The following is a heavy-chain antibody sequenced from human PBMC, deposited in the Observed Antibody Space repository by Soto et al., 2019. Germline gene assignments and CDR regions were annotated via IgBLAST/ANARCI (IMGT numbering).Heavy chain of an antibody. CDR2: IYYSGST. Sequence: PSETLSLTCTVSGGSISSYYWSWIRQPPGKGLEWIGYIYYSGSTNYNPSLKSRVTISVDTSKNQFSLKLSSVTAADTAVYYCARGNRFSSSCDYWGQGTLVTVSS. CDR1: GGSISSYY. V-gene: IGHV4-59*08. CDR3: ARGNRFSSSCDY. D-gene: IGHD6-6*01. J-gene: IGHJ4*02.